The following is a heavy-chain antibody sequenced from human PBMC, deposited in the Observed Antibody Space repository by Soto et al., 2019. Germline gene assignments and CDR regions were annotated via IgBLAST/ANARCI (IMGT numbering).Heavy chain of an antibody. Sequence: GGSLRLSCAASGFTFSTHGMHWVRHTPGTGLVWVSRTCRYGRELYYADSVKGRFTISRDDAKNTLYLQMDSLRVEDTGIYYCVRGTTAWRGMDYWGQGALVTVSS. CDR2: TCRYGREL. D-gene: IGHD1-1*01. CDR3: VRGTTAWRGMDY. V-gene: IGHV3-74*01. CDR1: GFTFSTHG. J-gene: IGHJ4*02.